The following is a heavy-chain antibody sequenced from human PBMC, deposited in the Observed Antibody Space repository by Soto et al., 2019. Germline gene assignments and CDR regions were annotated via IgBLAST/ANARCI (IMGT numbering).Heavy chain of an antibody. CDR2: TSNSANT. CDR1: GGSISSGGYY. Sequence: QVQLQESGPGLIKGSQTLTLTCTVSGGSISSGGYYWSWIRQHPGKGLEWIGYTSNSANTYQSRSLNSRVSISADTSKNQSSLNLSSVTAADTSMYYCARLSSSGWPIDSWGQGTLVTVSS. V-gene: IGHV4-31*03. CDR3: ARLSSSGWPIDS. D-gene: IGHD6-19*01. J-gene: IGHJ4*02.